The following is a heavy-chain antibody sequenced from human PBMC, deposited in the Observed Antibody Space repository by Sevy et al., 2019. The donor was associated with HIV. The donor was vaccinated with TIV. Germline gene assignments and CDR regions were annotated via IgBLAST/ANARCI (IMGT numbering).Heavy chain of an antibody. CDR1: GYTFTGYY. D-gene: IGHD6-6*01. V-gene: IGHV1-2*02. CDR3: ARMKEVKSSSSFRVYYYYGMDV. J-gene: IGHJ6*02. Sequence: ASVKVSCKASGYTFTGYYMHWVRQAPGQGLEWMGWINPNSGGTNYAQKFQGRVTMTRDTSISTAYMELSRLRSDDTAVYYCARMKEVKSSSSFRVYYYYGMDVWGQRTTVTVSS. CDR2: INPNSGGT.